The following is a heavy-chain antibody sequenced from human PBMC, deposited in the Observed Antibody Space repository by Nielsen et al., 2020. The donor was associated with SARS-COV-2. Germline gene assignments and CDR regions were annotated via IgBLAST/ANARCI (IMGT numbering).Heavy chain of an antibody. V-gene: IGHV1-2*06. Sequence: VKVSCKASGYTFTGYYMHWVRQAPGQGLEWMGRINPNSGGTNYAQKFQGRVTMTRDTSISTTYMELSRLRSDDTAVYYCGRDYGENYGDYKDENWFDPWGQGTLVTVSS. CDR2: INPNSGGT. CDR3: GRDYGENYGDYKDENWFDP. CDR1: GYTFTGYY. J-gene: IGHJ5*02. D-gene: IGHD4-17*01.